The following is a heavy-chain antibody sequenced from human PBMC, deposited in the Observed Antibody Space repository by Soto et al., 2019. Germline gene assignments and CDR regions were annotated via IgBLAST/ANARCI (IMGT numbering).Heavy chain of an antibody. D-gene: IGHD5-12*01. CDR3: AKDVPPLRVFSGYDLGHWFDP. J-gene: IGHJ5*02. CDR2: ISYDGSNK. CDR1: GFTFSSYG. Sequence: GGSLRLSCAASGFTFSSYGMHWVRQAPGKGLEWVAVISYDGSNKYYADSVKGRFTISRDNSKNTLYLQMNSLRAEDTAVYYCAKDVPPLRVFSGYDLGHWFDPWGQGTLVTVSS. V-gene: IGHV3-30*18.